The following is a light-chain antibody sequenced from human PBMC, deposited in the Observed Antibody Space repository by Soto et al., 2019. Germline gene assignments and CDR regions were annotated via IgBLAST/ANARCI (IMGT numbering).Light chain of an antibody. CDR3: TSYASSAARV. J-gene: IGLJ1*01. Sequence: QSVLTQPASVSGSPGQPITISCTGTSSDVGGYNYVSWYQQHPGKAPKLLIFEVNNRPSGVSNRFSGSKSGNTASLTLSGLQAEDEADYYCTSYASSAARVFGTGTKVTVL. V-gene: IGLV2-14*01. CDR1: SSDVGGYNY. CDR2: EVN.